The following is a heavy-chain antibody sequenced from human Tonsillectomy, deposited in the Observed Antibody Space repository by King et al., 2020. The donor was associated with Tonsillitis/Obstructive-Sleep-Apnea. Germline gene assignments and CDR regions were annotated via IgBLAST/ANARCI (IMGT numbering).Heavy chain of an antibody. CDR1: GGSFSGYY. J-gene: IGHJ4*02. CDR3: AREDIVPVPIVMGGGFDY. V-gene: IGHV4-34*01. D-gene: IGHD2-2*01. Sequence: VQLQQWGAGLLKPSETLSLTCAVYGGSFSGYYWSWIRQPPGKGLEWIGEINHSGSTNYNPCFKSRVTISVETSKKQFSLKLRSVTAADTAVYYCAREDIVPVPIVMGGGFDYWGQGTLVTVSS. CDR2: INHSGST.